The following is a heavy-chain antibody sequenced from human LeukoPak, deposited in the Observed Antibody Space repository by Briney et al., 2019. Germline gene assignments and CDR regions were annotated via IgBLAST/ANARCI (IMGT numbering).Heavy chain of an antibody. J-gene: IGHJ4*02. D-gene: IGHD1-1*01. CDR1: GYTFTTYD. Sequence: ASVKVSCKTSGYTFTTYDINWVRQAAGQGLEWMGWMNPNSGYTGSAQKFQGRVTMTGDTSISTAYMDLSSLTSEDTAVYYRARVNGPVDYWGQGTLVTVSS. V-gene: IGHV1-8*01. CDR2: MNPNSGYT. CDR3: ARVNGPVDY.